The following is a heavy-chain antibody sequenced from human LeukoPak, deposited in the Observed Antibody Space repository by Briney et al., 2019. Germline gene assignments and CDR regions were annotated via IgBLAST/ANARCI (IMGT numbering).Heavy chain of an antibody. J-gene: IGHJ4*02. CDR1: GGSISSGSYY. D-gene: IGHD6-13*01. CDR3: ARTEGYSSSWFDY. CDR2: IYTSGST. Sequence: PSETLSLTCTVSGGSISSGSYYWSWIRQPAGKGLEWIGRIYTSGSTNYNPSLKSRVTISVDTSKNQFSLKLSSVTAADTAVYYCARTEGYSSSWFDYWGQGTLVTVSS. V-gene: IGHV4-61*02.